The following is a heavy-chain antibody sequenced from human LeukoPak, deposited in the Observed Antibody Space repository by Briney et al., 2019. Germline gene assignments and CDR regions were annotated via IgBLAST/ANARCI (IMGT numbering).Heavy chain of an antibody. Sequence: GASVKVSCKASGYTFTSYDINWVRPATGQGLEWMGWMNPNSNTGYAQKFQGRVTMTRNTSISTAYMELSSLRSEDTAVYYCARVYGSGSGPRQLAHWGQGTLVTVSS. D-gene: IGHD3-10*01. V-gene: IGHV1-8*01. CDR3: ARVYGSGSGPRQLAH. CDR1: GYTFTSYD. J-gene: IGHJ4*02. CDR2: MNPNSNT.